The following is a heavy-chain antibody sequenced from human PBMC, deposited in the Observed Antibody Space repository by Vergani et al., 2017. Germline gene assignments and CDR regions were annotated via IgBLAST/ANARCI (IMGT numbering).Heavy chain of an antibody. CDR2: IYYSGST. J-gene: IGHJ6*02. CDR1: GGSISSYY. Sequence: QVQLQESGPGLVKPSETLSLTCTVSGGSISSYYWSWIRQPPGKGLEWIGYIYYSGSTNYNPSLKSRVTISVDTSKNQFSLKLSSVTAADTAVYYCARDLFPDCSGGSCSEDYYYGMDVWGQGTTVTVSS. V-gene: IGHV4-59*01. CDR3: ARDLFPDCSGGSCSEDYYYGMDV. D-gene: IGHD2-15*01.